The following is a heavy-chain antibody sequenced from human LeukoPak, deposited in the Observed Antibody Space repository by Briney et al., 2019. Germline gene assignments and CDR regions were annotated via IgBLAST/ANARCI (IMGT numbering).Heavy chain of an antibody. CDR2: ISTGGGST. D-gene: IGHD3-10*01. CDR1: GFTFSKYV. Sequence: PGGSLGLSCAASGFTFSKYVMRWVRQAPGKGLEWVSAISTGGGSTYYAASVKGRFTISRDNSKNTLYLQMNSLRAEDTAVYYCAKDARAYGSGPLDYWGQGTLVTVSS. J-gene: IGHJ4*02. CDR3: AKDARAYGSGPLDY. V-gene: IGHV3-23*01.